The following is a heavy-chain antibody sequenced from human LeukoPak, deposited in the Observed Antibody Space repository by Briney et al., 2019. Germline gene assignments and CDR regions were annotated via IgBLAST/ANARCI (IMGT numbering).Heavy chain of an antibody. Sequence: GGSLRLSCAASGFTFSSYCMKWVRLAPGTGLEWVSSISSSSSYIYYADSVKGRFTISRDNAKNSLYLQMNSLRAEDTAVYYCARDPYGDYPQLVFDYWGQGTLVTVSS. V-gene: IGHV3-21*01. D-gene: IGHD4-17*01. CDR1: GFTFSSYC. J-gene: IGHJ4*02. CDR3: ARDPYGDYPQLVFDY. CDR2: ISSSSSYI.